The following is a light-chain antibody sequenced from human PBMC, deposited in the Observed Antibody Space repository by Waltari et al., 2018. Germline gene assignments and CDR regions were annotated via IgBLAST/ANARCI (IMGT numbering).Light chain of an antibody. J-gene: IGLJ3*02. CDR2: EVS. Sequence: QSALTQPASVSGSPGQSITISCTGTSSDIGGYNYVSWYQQHPGKAPQLRIYEVSYRPSGISNRFSGSKSGKTASLTIAGLRSEDEADYYCSSYTGSSLVFGGGTKLTVL. CDR1: SSDIGGYNY. CDR3: SSYTGSSLV. V-gene: IGLV2-14*01.